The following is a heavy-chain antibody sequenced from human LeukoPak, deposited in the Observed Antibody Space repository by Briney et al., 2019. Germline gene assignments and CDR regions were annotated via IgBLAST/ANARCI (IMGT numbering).Heavy chain of an antibody. J-gene: IGHJ4*02. CDR3: ARVDQYSGSYSGPDY. V-gene: IGHV1-18*01. D-gene: IGHD1-26*01. CDR2: ISAYNGNT. Sequence: ASVKVSCKASGYTFTSYGISWVRQAPGQGLEWMGWISAYNGNTNYAQKLQGRVTMTRDTSISTAYMELSRLRSDDTAVYYCARVDQYSGSYSGPDYWGQGTLVTVSS. CDR1: GYTFTSYG.